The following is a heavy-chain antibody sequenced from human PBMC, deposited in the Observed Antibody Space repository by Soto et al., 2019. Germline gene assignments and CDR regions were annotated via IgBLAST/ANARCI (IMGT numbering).Heavy chain of an antibody. D-gene: IGHD3-3*01. V-gene: IGHV1-69*13. Sequence: SVKVSCKASGGTFSSYAISWVRQAPGQGLEWMGGIIPIFGTANYAQKFQGRVTITADESTSTAYMELSSLRSEDTAVYYCARDYDFWSGYYNWFDPWGQGTLVTVSS. CDR3: ARDYDFWSGYYNWFDP. CDR1: GGTFSSYA. CDR2: IIPIFGTA. J-gene: IGHJ5*02.